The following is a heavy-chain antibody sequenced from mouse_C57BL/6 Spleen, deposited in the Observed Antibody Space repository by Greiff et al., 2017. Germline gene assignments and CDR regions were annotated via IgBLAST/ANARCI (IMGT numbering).Heavy chain of an antibody. CDR2: IYPGDGDT. CDR3: ARSLWGNYEYFDV. D-gene: IGHD2-1*01. V-gene: IGHV1-80*01. Sequence: QVHVKQSGAELVKPGASVKISCKASGYAFSSYWMNWVKQRPGKGLEWIGQIYPGDGDTNYNGKFKGKATLTADKSSSTAYMQLSSLTSEDSAVYFCARSLWGNYEYFDVWGTGTTVTVSS. CDR1: GYAFSSYW. J-gene: IGHJ1*03.